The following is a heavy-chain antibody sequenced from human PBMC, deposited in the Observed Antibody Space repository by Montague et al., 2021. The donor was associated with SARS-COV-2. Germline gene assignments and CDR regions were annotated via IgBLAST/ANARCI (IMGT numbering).Heavy chain of an antibody. CDR2: VNHHGST. V-gene: IGHV4-34*01. CDR3: SRGSRRWLVRPPHYYCFDY. CDR1: GGSFSGYY. J-gene: IGHJ4*02. Sequence: SETLSLTCAVSGGSFSGYYWCWFLQPPGKGLVWFVEVNHHGSTTYNPSLKSRVTTTIDTSKNQFSLQLSSVTAADTAVVYCSRGSRRWLVRPPHYYCFDYWGQGTLVTVSS. D-gene: IGHD6-19*01.